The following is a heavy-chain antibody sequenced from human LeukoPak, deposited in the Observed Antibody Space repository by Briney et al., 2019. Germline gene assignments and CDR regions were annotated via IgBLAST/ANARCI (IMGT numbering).Heavy chain of an antibody. Sequence: PGGSLRLSCAGSRFTFSTYGMHWVRQAPGKGLEWVAVVSYDGSSIYYADSVKGRFTISRDNSKNTLYLQMNSLRGEDTAVYYCAKASGGYSHGEFDNWGQGTLVTVSS. CDR3: AKASGGYSHGEFDN. V-gene: IGHV3-30*18. CDR1: RFTFSTYG. J-gene: IGHJ4*02. D-gene: IGHD5-18*01. CDR2: VSYDGSSI.